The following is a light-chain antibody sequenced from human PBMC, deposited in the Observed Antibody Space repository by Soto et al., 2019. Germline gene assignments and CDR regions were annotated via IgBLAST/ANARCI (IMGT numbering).Light chain of an antibody. CDR3: QQRSNWPPA. CDR1: QSVSSY. Sequence: EIVLTQSPATLSLSPGERATLSCRASQSVSSYLEWYQQKPGQAPRLLIYDASNRATAIPARFSRSGARTDYTNTIRRLAPEDFAVYYCQQRSNWPPALGQGTKLEIK. CDR2: DAS. V-gene: IGKV3-11*01. J-gene: IGKJ2*01.